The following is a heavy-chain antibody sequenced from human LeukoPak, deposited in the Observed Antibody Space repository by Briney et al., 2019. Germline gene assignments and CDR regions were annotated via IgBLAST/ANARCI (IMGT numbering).Heavy chain of an antibody. D-gene: IGHD6-19*01. J-gene: IGHJ3*02. CDR1: GFTFSTYW. CDR3: ARPETQYSSGLDGFDI. Sequence: GGSLRLSCAASGFTFSTYWMHWVRQAPGKRLVWVSRINSDGSRTTYADSVKGRFTISRDNAKNTLYLQMNSLRTEDTAAYYCARPETQYSSGLDGFDIWGQGTMVTVSS. V-gene: IGHV3-74*01. CDR2: INSDGSRT.